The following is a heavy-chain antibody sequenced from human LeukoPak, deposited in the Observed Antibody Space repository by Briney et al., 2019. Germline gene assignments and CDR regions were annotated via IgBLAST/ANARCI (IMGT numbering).Heavy chain of an antibody. V-gene: IGHV4-59*08. J-gene: IGHJ3*01. CDR1: HGSISRYY. D-gene: IGHD3-16*01. Sequence: PSETLSLTCIVSHGSISRYYWSWIRQPPGKGLEWIGHIYYSGSTEYSPSLKSRVTISVDTSENQVSLKVTSVTAADTAVYYCARLQNRGFDYDYDDAFDVWGQGTMVTVSS. CDR2: IYYSGST. CDR3: ARLQNRGFDYDYDDAFDV.